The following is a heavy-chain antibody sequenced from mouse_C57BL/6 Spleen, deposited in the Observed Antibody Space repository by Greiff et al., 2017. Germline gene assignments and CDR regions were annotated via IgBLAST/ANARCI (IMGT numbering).Heavy chain of an antibody. Sequence: VKLQQSGPELVKPGASVKISCKASGYAFSSSWMNWVKQRPGKGLEWIGRIYPGDGDTNYNGKFKGKATLTADKSSSTAYMQLSSLTSEDSAVYFCATRLGGYAMDYWGQGTSVTVSS. D-gene: IGHD3-3*01. V-gene: IGHV1-82*01. CDR3: ATRLGGYAMDY. CDR1: GYAFSSSW. CDR2: IYPGDGDT. J-gene: IGHJ4*01.